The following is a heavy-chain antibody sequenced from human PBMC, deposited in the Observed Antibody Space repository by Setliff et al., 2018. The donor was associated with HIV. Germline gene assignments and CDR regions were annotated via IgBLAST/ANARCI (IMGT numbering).Heavy chain of an antibody. CDR2: IYYTGIT. D-gene: IGHD2-21*02. V-gene: IGHV4-61*08. CDR3: ARELYGGNSRPFDY. Sequence: SETLSLTCTVSGGSISSTDYLWHWFRQPPGKGLEWIGYIYYTGITDNNPSLEGRVTIYVDTSKNQVSLRLKSVTTADTAVYYCARELYGGNSRPFDYWGQGALVTVSS. J-gene: IGHJ4*02. CDR1: GGSISSTDYL.